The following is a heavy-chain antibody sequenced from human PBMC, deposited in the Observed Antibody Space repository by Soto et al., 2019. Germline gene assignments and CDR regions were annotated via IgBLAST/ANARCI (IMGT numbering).Heavy chain of an antibody. CDR1: GGTFSSYA. Sequence: QVQLVQSGSEVKKPGSSVKVSCKASGGTFSSYAISWVRQAPGQGPEWMGGIIPMFGTAKYAQKFQGRVTITADESTSTAYMELRSLRSEDTAVYYCAQTLGLAVAGPGRFDLWGRGTLVTVSS. V-gene: IGHV1-69*12. J-gene: IGHJ2*01. CDR2: IIPMFGTA. D-gene: IGHD6-19*01. CDR3: AQTLGLAVAGPGRFDL.